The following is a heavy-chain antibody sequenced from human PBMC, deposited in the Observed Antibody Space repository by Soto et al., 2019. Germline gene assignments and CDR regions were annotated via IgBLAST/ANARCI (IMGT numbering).Heavy chain of an antibody. CDR3: ARGCGAVAGPYNWFDP. D-gene: IGHD6-19*01. V-gene: IGHV1-69*05. CDR1: GVALSSNA. J-gene: IGHJ5*02. CDR2: IIPIFGTA. Sequence: CKASGVALSSNARRWLQQAPGQGLEWMGGIIPIFGTANYAQKLQGRVTMTTDTSTSTAYMELRSLRSDDTAVYYCARGCGAVAGPYNWFDPWGQGTLVTVSS.